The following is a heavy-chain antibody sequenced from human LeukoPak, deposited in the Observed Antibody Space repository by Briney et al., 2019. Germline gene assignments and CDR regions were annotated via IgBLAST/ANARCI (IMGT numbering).Heavy chain of an antibody. CDR3: AREFGDSSGYYPNPLDY. D-gene: IGHD3-22*01. V-gene: IGHV1-69*04. J-gene: IGHJ4*02. Sequence: SVKVSCKASGGTFSSYAISWVRQAPGQGLEWMGRFIPILGIANYAQKFQGRVTITADKSTSTAYIELSSLRSEDTAVYYCAREFGDSSGYYPNPLDYWGQGTLVTVSS. CDR2: FIPILGIA. CDR1: GGTFSSYA.